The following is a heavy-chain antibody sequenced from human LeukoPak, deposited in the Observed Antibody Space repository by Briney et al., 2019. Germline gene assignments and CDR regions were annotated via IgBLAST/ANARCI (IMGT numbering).Heavy chain of an antibody. CDR2: IYPSDSDT. CDR3: ARYGGSSARFSDY. J-gene: IGHJ4*02. V-gene: IGHV5-51*01. Sequence: GEPLKISCKGSGYSFTTYWIGWVRQMPGEGLEWMGTIYPSDSDTKYSPSFRGQVTISADKSISTAYLQRNSLKASDTAIYYCARYGGSSARFSDYWGQGTLVTVSS. D-gene: IGHD4-23*01. CDR1: GYSFTTYW.